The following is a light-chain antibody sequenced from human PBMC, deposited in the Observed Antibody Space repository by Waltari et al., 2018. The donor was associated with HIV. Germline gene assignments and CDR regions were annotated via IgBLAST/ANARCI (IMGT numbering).Light chain of an antibody. Sequence: EVVMTQSPATLSVSPGERATLSCRASQSVSSNLAWYQQKPGQAPRLLIYGASTRATGIPARFSGSGSGTEFTLTISSLQSEDVAVYSCQQYNDWPFTFGPGTKVDMK. J-gene: IGKJ3*01. CDR1: QSVSSN. V-gene: IGKV3-15*01. CDR3: QQYNDWPFT. CDR2: GAS.